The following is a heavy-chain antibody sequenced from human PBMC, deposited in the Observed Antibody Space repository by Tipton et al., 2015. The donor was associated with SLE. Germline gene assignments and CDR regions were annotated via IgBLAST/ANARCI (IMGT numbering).Heavy chain of an antibody. J-gene: IGHJ1*01. Sequence: SLRLSCAASGFTFSSYSMNWVRQAPGKGLEWVSSISSSSYTNNADSVKGRFTLSRDNSKSTLYLQMNSLRAEDTAVYYCAKSHHYYDSSGYFQHWGQGTLVTVSS. CDR2: ISSSSYT. V-gene: IGHV3-21*04. CDR3: AKSHHYYDSSGYFQH. CDR1: GFTFSSYS. D-gene: IGHD3-22*01.